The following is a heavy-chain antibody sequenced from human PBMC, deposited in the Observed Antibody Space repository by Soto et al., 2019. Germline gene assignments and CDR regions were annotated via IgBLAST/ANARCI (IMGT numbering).Heavy chain of an antibody. J-gene: IGHJ2*01. Sequence: QLQLQESGPGLVKPSETLSLTCTVSGGSISSSSYYWGWIRQPPGKGLEWIGSIYYSGSNYYNPSLKRGVTIYVDTSKNQFSLKLSSVTAADTAVYYGARQTYYYDSSGDSTPPRCWYFDLWGRGTLVTVSS. CDR2: IYYSGSN. CDR3: ARQTYYYDSSGDSTPPRCWYFDL. V-gene: IGHV4-39*01. D-gene: IGHD3-22*01. CDR1: GGSISSSSYY.